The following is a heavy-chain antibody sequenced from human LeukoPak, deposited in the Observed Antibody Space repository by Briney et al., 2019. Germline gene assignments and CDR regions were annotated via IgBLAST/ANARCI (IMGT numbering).Heavy chain of an antibody. J-gene: IGHJ6*03. Sequence: SETLSLTCAVSGGSISSSNWWSWVRQPPGKGLEWIGEIYHSGSTNYNPSLKSRVTISVDKSKNQFSLKLSSVTAADTAVYYCARGEYNWNDLGSNYYYYYYMDVWGKGTTVTVSS. CDR1: GGSISSSNW. D-gene: IGHD1-1*01. CDR2: IYHSGST. V-gene: IGHV4-4*02. CDR3: ARGEYNWNDLGSNYYYYYYMDV.